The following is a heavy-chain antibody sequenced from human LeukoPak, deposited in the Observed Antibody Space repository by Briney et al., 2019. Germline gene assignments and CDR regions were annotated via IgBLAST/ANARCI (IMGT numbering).Heavy chain of an antibody. CDR3: ARFVNFDY. V-gene: IGHV4-38-2*02. CDR2: IYHSGST. J-gene: IGHJ4*02. Sequence: SETLSLTSTVSSYSISSGYYWGWIRQPPGKGLEWIGSIYHSGSTYYNPSLKSRVTISVDTSKNQFSLKLSSVTAADTAVYYCARFVNFDYWGKGTLVTVSS. CDR1: SYSISSGYY.